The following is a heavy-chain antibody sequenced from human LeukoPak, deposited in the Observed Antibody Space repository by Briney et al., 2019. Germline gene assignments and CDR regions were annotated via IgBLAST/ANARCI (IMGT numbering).Heavy chain of an antibody. CDR1: GGSISSHY. V-gene: IGHV4-59*11. CDR3: ARGTGFYDSSGHYYWGYFDS. Sequence: WETLSLTCTVSGGSISSHYWSWFRQTPGERPEWIAFIYYSGTTNHNPSLKGRVTISIDSSKNQFSLKLSSVTAADTAIYYCARGTGFYDSSGHYYWGYFDSWGQGTLVPVSS. J-gene: IGHJ4*02. CDR2: IYYSGTT. D-gene: IGHD3-22*01.